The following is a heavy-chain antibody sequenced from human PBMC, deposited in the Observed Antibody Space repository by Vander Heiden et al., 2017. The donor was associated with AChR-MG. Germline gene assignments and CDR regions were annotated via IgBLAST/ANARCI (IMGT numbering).Heavy chain of an antibody. CDR3: THKRPATAGGTFDL. CDR1: GFSLTSTGVG. J-gene: IGHJ3*01. V-gene: IGHV2-5*02. Sequence: QITLKESGPTLLRPTQTLTLTCSFSGFSLTSTGVGVGWIRQPPGQALEWLSLIYWDDDKRYNPSLQGRVSITKDTSKNQVVFTLTNMDPADTGTYYCTHKRPATAGGTFDLWGQGTRVIVSS. CDR2: IYWDDDK. D-gene: IGHD2-21*02.